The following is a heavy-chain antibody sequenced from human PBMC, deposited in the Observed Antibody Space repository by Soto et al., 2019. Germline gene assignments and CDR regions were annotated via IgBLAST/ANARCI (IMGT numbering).Heavy chain of an antibody. V-gene: IGHV3-23*01. Sequence: VGSLRLSCAASGFTFRNYAMTWVRQAPGRGLEWVSLISGSADSTFYADSLKGRFTISRDNSKSTLYLQVNSLRAEDSAIYYCARVYSSGWYLGYYFDYWGQGTLVTVSS. J-gene: IGHJ4*02. D-gene: IGHD6-19*01. CDR2: ISGSADST. CDR1: GFTFRNYA. CDR3: ARVYSSGWYLGYYFDY.